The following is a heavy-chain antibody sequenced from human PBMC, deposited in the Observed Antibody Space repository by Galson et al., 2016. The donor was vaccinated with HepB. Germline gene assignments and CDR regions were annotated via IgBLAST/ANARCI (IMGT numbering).Heavy chain of an antibody. CDR2: ISRSGDST. D-gene: IGHD1-26*01. CDR3: VQGSTTPAV. V-gene: IGHV3-23*01. Sequence: SLRLSCAASGFTFNNYGMTWVRQAPGKGLEVVSSISRSGDSTDYADSVKGRFTISRDNSKDTLSLQMNSLRAEDTAEYYCVQGSTTPAVWGKGTTVTVSS. CDR1: GFTFNNYG. J-gene: IGHJ6*04.